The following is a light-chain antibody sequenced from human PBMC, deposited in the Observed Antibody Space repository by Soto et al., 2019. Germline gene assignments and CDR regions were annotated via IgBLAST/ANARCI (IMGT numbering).Light chain of an antibody. J-gene: IGKJ5*01. Sequence: EIVLTQSPDTLSLSPGERATLSCRASQSVGSNYLAWYQQKPGQAPRLLIYGASSRATGIADRFSGSGSGTDFTLTISTPQPEDSAPYYCQQYGYSQITFGQGTRLEIK. V-gene: IGKV3-20*01. CDR3: QQYGYSQIT. CDR1: QSVGSNY. CDR2: GAS.